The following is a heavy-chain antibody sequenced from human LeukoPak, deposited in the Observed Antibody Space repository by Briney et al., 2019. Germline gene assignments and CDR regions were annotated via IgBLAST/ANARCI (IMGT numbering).Heavy chain of an antibody. CDR3: ARVALVAATMGYYYGMDV. CDR2: IYYSGST. D-gene: IGHD2-15*01. J-gene: IGHJ6*04. CDR1: GGSISSYY. V-gene: IGHV4-59*01. Sequence: SETLSLTCTVSGGSISSYYWSWIRQPPGKGLEWIRYIYYSGSTNYNPSLKNRVTISVDTSKNQFSLKLSSVTAADTAVYYCARVALVAATMGYYYGMDVWGKGTTVTVSS.